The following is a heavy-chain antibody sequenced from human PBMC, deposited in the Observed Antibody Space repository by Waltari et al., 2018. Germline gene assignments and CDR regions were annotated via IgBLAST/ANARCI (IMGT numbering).Heavy chain of an antibody. CDR3: ARDGRRYSGSYYYYYYMDV. CDR1: GYTFTSYA. V-gene: IGHV1-3*01. Sequence: QVQLVQSGAEVKKPGASVKVSCKASGYTFTSYAMHWVRQAPGQRLEWMGWINAVNGNKKYSQKFQGRVTITRDTSASTAYMELSSLRSEDTAVYYCARDGRRYSGSYYYYYYMDVWGKGTTVTVSS. CDR2: INAVNGNK. D-gene: IGHD1-26*01. J-gene: IGHJ6*03.